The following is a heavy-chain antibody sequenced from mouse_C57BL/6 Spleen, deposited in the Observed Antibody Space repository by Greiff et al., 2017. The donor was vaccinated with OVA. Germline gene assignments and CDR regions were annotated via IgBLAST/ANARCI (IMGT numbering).Heavy chain of an antibody. V-gene: IGHV14-2*01. J-gene: IGHJ4*01. Sequence: EVQLQQSGAELVKPGASVKLSCTASGFNIKDYYMHWVKQRTEQGLEWIGRIDPEDGETKYAQKFQGQATITADTSSNTAYLQLSSLTSEDTSFYYCARRTYYGNYDAMDYWGQGTSVTVSS. CDR3: ARRTYYGNYDAMDY. CDR2: IDPEDGET. CDR1: GFNIKDYY. D-gene: IGHD2-10*01.